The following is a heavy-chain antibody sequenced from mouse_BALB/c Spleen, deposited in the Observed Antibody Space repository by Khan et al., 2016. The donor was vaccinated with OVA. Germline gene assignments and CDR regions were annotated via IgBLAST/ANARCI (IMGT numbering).Heavy chain of an antibody. Sequence: EVHLVESGGDLVKPGGSLKLSCAASGFTFSTYGMSWVRQTPDKRLEWVATVSTGGGYTYYPDSVKGRFTISRDNAKNTLYLQMSGLKSEDTAMFYCTRLAYYYDSEVFAYWGQGTLVTVSA. CDR2: VSTGGGYT. CDR3: TRLAYYYDSEVFAY. D-gene: IGHD1-1*01. CDR1: GFTFSTYG. V-gene: IGHV5-6*01. J-gene: IGHJ3*01.